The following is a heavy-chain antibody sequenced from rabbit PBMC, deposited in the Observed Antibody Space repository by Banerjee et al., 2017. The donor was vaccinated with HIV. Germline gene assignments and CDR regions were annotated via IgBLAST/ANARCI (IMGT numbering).Heavy chain of an antibody. CDR3: ARDIYGDTGYSL. CDR2: IWGGSDGRT. Sequence: QSLEESGGDLVKPGASLTLTCTASGIDFSGSYYMCWVRQAPGKGLEWIAYIWGGSDGRTYYASWAKGRFTISKTSSTTVTLQMTSLTAADTATYFCARDIYGDTGYSLWGQGTSSPS. J-gene: IGHJ4*01. D-gene: IGHD2-1*01. CDR1: GIDFSGSYY. V-gene: IGHV1S40*01.